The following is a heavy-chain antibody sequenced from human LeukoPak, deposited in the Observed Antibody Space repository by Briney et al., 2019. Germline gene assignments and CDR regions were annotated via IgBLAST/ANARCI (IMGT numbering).Heavy chain of an antibody. CDR2: TNHSGST. J-gene: IGHJ4*02. CDR3: AREGCSGGSCYSNY. D-gene: IGHD2-15*01. Sequence: PSETLSLTCAVYGGSFSGYYWSWIRQPPGKGLEWIGETNHSGSTNYNPSLKSRVTISVDTSKNQFSLKLSSVTAADTAVYYCAREGCSGGSCYSNYWGQGTLVTVSS. CDR1: GGSFSGYY. V-gene: IGHV4-34*01.